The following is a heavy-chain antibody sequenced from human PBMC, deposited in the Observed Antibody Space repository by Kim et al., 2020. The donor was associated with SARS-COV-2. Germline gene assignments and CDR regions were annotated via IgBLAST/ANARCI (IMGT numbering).Heavy chain of an antibody. J-gene: IGHJ6*02. CDR3: ARGRKQWLTYYHYYGMDV. V-gene: IGHV3-20*04. CDR1: GFTFGDYG. CDR2: INWNGGST. D-gene: IGHD6-19*01. Sequence: GGSLRLSCAASGFTFGDYGMSWVRQAPGKGLEWVSGINWNGGSTGYADSVKGRFTISRDNAKNSLYLQMNSLRAEDTALYYCARGRKQWLTYYHYYGMDVWGQGTTVTVSS.